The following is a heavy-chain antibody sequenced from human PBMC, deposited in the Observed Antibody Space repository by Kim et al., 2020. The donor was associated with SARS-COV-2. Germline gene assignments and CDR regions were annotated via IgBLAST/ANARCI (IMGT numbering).Heavy chain of an antibody. CDR2: ISYDGSNK. J-gene: IGHJ4*02. D-gene: IGHD3-10*01. CDR1: GFTFSSYA. V-gene: IGHV3-30*04. Sequence: GGSLRLSCAASGFTFSSYAMHWVRQAPGKGLEWVAVISYDGSNKYYADSVKGRFTISRDNSKNTLYLQMNSLRAEDTAVYYCARDLWFGELSPYFDYWGQGTLVTVSS. CDR3: ARDLWFGELSPYFDY.